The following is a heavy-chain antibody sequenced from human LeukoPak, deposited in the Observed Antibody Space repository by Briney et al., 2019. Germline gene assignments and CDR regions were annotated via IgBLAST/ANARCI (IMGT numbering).Heavy chain of an antibody. CDR2: IKQDGSEK. CDR3: AREGLRFLEWSSYYFDY. V-gene: IGHV3-7*01. D-gene: IGHD3-3*01. CDR1: GFTFSSYW. Sequence: GGPLRLSCAASGFTFSSYWMSWVRQGPGKGLEWVANIKQDGSEKYVDSVKGRFSISRDDTKNSLYLQLNSLRAEDTAVYYCAREGLRFLEWSSYYFDYWGLGTLVTVSS. J-gene: IGHJ4*02.